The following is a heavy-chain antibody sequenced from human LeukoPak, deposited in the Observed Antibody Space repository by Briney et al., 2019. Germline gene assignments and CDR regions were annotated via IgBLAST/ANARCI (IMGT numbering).Heavy chain of an antibody. CDR2: INHSGST. Sequence: YYWSWIRQPPGKGLGWIGEINHSGSTNYNPSLKSRVTISVDTSKNQFSLKLSSVTAADTAVYYCARGRIAVAGRGAYYYYGMDVWGQGTTVTVSS. CDR1: YY. CDR3: ARGRIAVAGRGAYYYYGMDV. D-gene: IGHD6-19*01. V-gene: IGHV4-34*01. J-gene: IGHJ6*02.